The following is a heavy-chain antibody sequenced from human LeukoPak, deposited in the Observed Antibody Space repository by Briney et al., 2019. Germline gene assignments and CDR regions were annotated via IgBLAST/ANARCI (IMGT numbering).Heavy chain of an antibody. V-gene: IGHV4-59*08. D-gene: IGHD6-19*01. Sequence: SETLSLTCTVSGGSISSYYWSWIRQPPGKGLEWIGYIYYSGSTNYNPSLKSRVTISVDTSKNQFSLKLSSVTAADTAVYYCARDIAVAGIGVDPWGQGTLSPSPQ. CDR2: IYYSGST. CDR1: GGSISSYY. CDR3: ARDIAVAGIGVDP. J-gene: IGHJ5*02.